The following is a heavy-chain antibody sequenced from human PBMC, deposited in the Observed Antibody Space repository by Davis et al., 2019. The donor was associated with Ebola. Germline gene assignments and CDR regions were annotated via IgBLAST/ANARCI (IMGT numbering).Heavy chain of an antibody. CDR1: GYTFTDYY. V-gene: IGHV1-2*02. CDR2: INPKSGGG. CDR3: GISGPVYCSETSCYRPQYYYGVDV. J-gene: IGHJ6*02. Sequence: ASVKVSCKASGYTFTDYYIHWVRQAPGQGLEWMGWINPKSGGGNYAPKFQGRVTMTRDTPLTTAYVELTSLRSNDTAVYYCGISGPVYCSETSCYRPQYYYGVDVWGQGTTVTVSS. D-gene: IGHD2-2*01.